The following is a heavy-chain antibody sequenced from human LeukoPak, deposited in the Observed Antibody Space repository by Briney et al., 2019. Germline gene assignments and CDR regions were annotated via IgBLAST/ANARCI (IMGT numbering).Heavy chain of an antibody. CDR1: GYTFTSYG. D-gene: IGHD6-19*01. Sequence: ASVKFSCQVSGYTFTSYGISWVRQAPGPGLEWRGWISAYNGNPNYAQKLQGRVTMTTDPSTSTAYLGLRSLRSDDPAVYYCARVPGSSGLYPNYYYYYMDVWGKGTTVTVSS. V-gene: IGHV1-18*01. CDR3: ARVPGSSGLYPNYYYYYMDV. J-gene: IGHJ6*03. CDR2: ISAYNGNP.